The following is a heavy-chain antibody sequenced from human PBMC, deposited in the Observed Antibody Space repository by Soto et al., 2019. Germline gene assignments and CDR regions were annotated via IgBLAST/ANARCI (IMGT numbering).Heavy chain of an antibody. CDR2: ISYDGNTK. Sequence: QVQLVESGRGVVQPGRSLRLSCAASGFTFSNFGMHWVRQAPVKGLEWVAVISYDGNTKYYADSVKGRFTISRDNSKNTLYLQMDSLRVEDTAVYYCTSQVATGDWGQGTLVTVSS. V-gene: IGHV3-30*03. D-gene: IGHD5-12*01. J-gene: IGHJ4*02. CDR1: GFTFSNFG. CDR3: TSQVATGD.